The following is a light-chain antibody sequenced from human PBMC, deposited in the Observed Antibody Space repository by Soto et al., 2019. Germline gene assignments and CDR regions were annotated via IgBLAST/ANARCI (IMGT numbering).Light chain of an antibody. CDR2: DAS. Sequence: EISLTQSPATLSLSPGERATLSCRASQSVTSNLAWYQHKPGQAPRLLIYDASNRATGIPARFSGSGSGTDFTLTISSLEPEDFAVYYCQQRSNWPLFTFGGGTKVEI. J-gene: IGKJ4*01. CDR1: QSVTSN. V-gene: IGKV3-11*01. CDR3: QQRSNWPLFT.